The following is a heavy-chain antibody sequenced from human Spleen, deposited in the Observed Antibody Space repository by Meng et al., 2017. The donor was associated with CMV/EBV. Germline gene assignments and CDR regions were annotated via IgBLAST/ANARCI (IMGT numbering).Heavy chain of an antibody. J-gene: IGHJ4*02. D-gene: IGHD4-11*01. CDR1: GFTFSSYG. CDR2: ISYDGSNK. Sequence: GGSLRLSCAASGFTFSSYGIHWVRQAPGKGLEWVAVISYDGSNKYYADSVKGRFTISRDNSKNTLYLQMNSLRAEDTAVYYCARRALTVTCFDYWGQGTLVTVSS. CDR3: ARRALTVTCFDY. V-gene: IGHV3-30*19.